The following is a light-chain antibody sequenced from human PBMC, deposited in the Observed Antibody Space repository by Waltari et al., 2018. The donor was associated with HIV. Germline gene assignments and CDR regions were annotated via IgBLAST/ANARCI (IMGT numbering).Light chain of an antibody. J-gene: IGLJ2*01. CDR3: ASHAGSKDV. CDR2: DVS. CDR1: SSDIGAYNY. Sequence: QSALTQPPSASGSPGQSVTISCTGTSSDIGAYNYVSWFQQHPGKAPKLMIFDVSKRPSGVPDLFSGSKSGNTASLTVSGLQAEDEADYYCASHAGSKDVFCGGTKLTVL. V-gene: IGLV2-8*01.